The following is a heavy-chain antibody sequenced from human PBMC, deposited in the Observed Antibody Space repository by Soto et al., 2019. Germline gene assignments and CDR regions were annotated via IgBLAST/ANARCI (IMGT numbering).Heavy chain of an antibody. Sequence: SVKVSCKASGGTFSSYAISWVRQAPGQGLEWMGGIIPIFGTANYAQKFQGRVTITADESTSTAYMELSSLRSEDTAVYYCAAGEIIQGYCSSTSCYPARSYYYYGMDVWGQGXTVTVSS. CDR2: IIPIFGTA. D-gene: IGHD2-2*01. CDR1: GGTFSSYA. J-gene: IGHJ6*02. CDR3: AAGEIIQGYCSSTSCYPARSYYYYGMDV. V-gene: IGHV1-69*13.